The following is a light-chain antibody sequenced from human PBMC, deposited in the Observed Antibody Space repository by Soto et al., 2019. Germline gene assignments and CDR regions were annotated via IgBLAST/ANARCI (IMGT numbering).Light chain of an antibody. Sequence: EIVLTQSPATLSLSPGETATLSCRASQSVSSSLAWYPQKPGQTPRLLIYDASHRATGIPARFSGSGSGTDFTLTVSSLEPEDFAVYYCQQRSSWPLTFGGGTKVEIK. CDR3: QQRSSWPLT. CDR1: QSVSSS. V-gene: IGKV3-11*01. J-gene: IGKJ4*01. CDR2: DAS.